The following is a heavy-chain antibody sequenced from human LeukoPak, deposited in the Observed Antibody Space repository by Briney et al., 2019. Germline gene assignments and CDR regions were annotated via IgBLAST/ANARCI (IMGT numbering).Heavy chain of an antibody. CDR3: ARESSGGNFDY. CDR1: GFTFSSYD. V-gene: IGHV3-13*01. CDR2: IGTAGDT. D-gene: IGHD6-19*01. Sequence: GGSLRLSCAASGFTFSSYDMHWVRQATGKGLEWVSAIGTAGDTYYPGSVKGRFTISRENAKNSLYLQMNSLRAGDTAVYYCARESSGGNFDYWGQGTLVTVSS. J-gene: IGHJ4*02.